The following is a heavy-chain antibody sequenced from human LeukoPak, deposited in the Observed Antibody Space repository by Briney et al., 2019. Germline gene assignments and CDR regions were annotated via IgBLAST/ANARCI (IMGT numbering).Heavy chain of an antibody. D-gene: IGHD6-13*01. CDR1: GDSISRNTYY. V-gene: IGHV4-39*02. Sequence: SETLSLTCSVSGDSISRNTYYWGWIRQAPGKGLEWVGTIYFLGNTYYNSSLRSRVTISVDPSKNQFSLKLRSVSAADTAVYYCARDSGSWLFDYWGQGTLVTVSS. J-gene: IGHJ4*02. CDR3: ARDSGSWLFDY. CDR2: IYFLGNT.